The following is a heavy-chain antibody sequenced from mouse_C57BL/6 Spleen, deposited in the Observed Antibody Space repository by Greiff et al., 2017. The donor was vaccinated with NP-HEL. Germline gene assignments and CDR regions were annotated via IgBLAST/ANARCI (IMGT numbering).Heavy chain of an antibody. CDR2: IYPGDGDT. V-gene: IGHV1-80*01. J-gene: IGHJ4*01. CDR1: GYAFSSYW. Sequence: VQLQQSGAELVKPGASVKISCKASGYAFSSYWMNWVKQRPGKGLEWIGQIYPGDGDTNYNGKFKGKATLTADKSSSTAYMQLSSLTSEDSAVYFCARTHYGSSYEAMDYWGQGTSVTVSS. D-gene: IGHD1-1*01. CDR3: ARTHYGSSYEAMDY.